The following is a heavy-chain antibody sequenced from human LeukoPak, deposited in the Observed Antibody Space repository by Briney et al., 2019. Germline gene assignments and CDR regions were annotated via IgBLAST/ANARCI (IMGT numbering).Heavy chain of an antibody. CDR1: GGSISSGSYY. J-gene: IGHJ4*02. V-gene: IGHV4-61*02. CDR3: ARFNTWNVVIDY. D-gene: IGHD1-20*01. Sequence: SETLSLTCTVSGGSISSGSYYWSWIRQPAGKGLEWIGRIYTSGSTNYNPSLKSRVTISVDTSKNQFSLKLSSVTAADTAVYYCARFNTWNVVIDYWGQGTLVTVSS. CDR2: IYTSGST.